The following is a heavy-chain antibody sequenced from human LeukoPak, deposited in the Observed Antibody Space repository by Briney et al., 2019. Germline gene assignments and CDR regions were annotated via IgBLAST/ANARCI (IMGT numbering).Heavy chain of an antibody. CDR2: INHSGST. CDR3: ARRSSSWYQVIDY. J-gene: IGHJ4*02. D-gene: IGHD6-13*01. Sequence: SETLSLTCAVHGGSFSGYYWSWIRQPPGKGLEWIGEINHSGSTNYNPSLKSRVTISVDTSKNQFSLKLSSVTAADTAVYYCARRSSSWYQVIDYWGQGTLVTVSS. V-gene: IGHV4-34*01. CDR1: GGSFSGYY.